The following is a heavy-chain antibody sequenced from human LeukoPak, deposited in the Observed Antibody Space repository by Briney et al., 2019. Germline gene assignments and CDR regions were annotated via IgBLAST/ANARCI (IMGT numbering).Heavy chain of an antibody. CDR1: GFTFDDYG. D-gene: IGHD3-22*01. CDR3: AKGAYYYDSSGYYRN. J-gene: IGHJ4*02. CDR2: INWNGGST. V-gene: IGHV3-20*04. Sequence: PGGSLRLSCAASGFTFDDYGMSWVRQAPGKGLEWVSGINWNGGSTGYADSVKGRFTISRDNAKNSLYLQMNSLRAEDTALYYCAKGAYYYDSSGYYRNWGQGTLVTVSS.